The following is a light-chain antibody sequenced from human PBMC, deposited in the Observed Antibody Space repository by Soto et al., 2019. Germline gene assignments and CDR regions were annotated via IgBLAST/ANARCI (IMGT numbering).Light chain of an antibody. CDR1: QAVNTR. J-gene: IGKJ1*01. CDR2: LTS. CDR3: HQRQSWPRT. Sequence: EIVLTQSPATLSSFPCDSVTLSFMASQAVNTRLAWYQHKPGQAPRLLIYLTSNRAAGIPARFSGSGSGTDFTLTISDVEPEDFAVYYCHQRQSWPRTFGQGTKVDIK. V-gene: IGKV3-11*01.